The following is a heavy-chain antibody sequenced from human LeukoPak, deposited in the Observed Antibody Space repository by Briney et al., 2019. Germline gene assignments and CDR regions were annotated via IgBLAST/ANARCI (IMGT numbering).Heavy chain of an antibody. CDR3: ARVTEEGGTYYRPIDY. V-gene: IGHV3-48*03. D-gene: IGHD1-26*01. CDR2: ISGSGYTI. CDR1: GFTFSNYE. J-gene: IGHJ4*02. Sequence: GGSLRLSCAASGFTFSNYEMNWVRQAPGKGLEWLSFISGSGYTIYYADSVRGRFSISRDNAKNSLYLDMHNLRGDDTAVYYCARVTEEGGTYYRPIDYWGQGTLVTVSS.